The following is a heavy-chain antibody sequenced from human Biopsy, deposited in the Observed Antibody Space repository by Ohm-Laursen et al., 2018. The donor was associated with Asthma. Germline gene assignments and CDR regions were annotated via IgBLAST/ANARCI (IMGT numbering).Heavy chain of an antibody. Sequence: SLRLSCTASGFTYSSYGMHWVRQAPGKGLEWVAVISYDGSNKYYADSVKGRFTISRDNSKNTLYLQMNSLGAEDTAVYYCAKETGSNYAFDIWGQGTMVTVSS. D-gene: IGHD1-1*01. CDR2: ISYDGSNK. CDR1: GFTYSSYG. J-gene: IGHJ3*02. V-gene: IGHV3-30*18. CDR3: AKETGSNYAFDI.